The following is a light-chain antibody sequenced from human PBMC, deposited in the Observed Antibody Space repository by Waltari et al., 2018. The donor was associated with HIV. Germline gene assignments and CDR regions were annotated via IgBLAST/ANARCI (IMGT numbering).Light chain of an antibody. Sequence: SYVLAQPPSVSVAPGTTARITCAGIKIGSKIVHWYQQRPGQAPVVVIYYDSDRPSGIPERFSGSNSGNTATLTISRVEAGDEADYYCQVWDSSSDAYVFGTGTKVTVL. V-gene: IGLV3-21*04. CDR1: KIGSKI. CDR2: YDS. CDR3: QVWDSSSDAYV. J-gene: IGLJ1*01.